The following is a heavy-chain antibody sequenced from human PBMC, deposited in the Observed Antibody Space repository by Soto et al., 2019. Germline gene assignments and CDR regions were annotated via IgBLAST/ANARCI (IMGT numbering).Heavy chain of an antibody. D-gene: IGHD1-26*01. V-gene: IGHV1-18*01. CDR1: GYTFTNYG. CDR2: ITTYNDDT. CDR3: ARASRSGNNWFDL. J-gene: IGHJ5*02. Sequence: QVQLVQSGAEVKKPGASVKVSCKTSGYTFTNYGISWVRQAPGQGLEWMGWITTYNDDTNYAQKFQGRVTLTTDTSTSTAYMEVRSLRSDDTAVYYCARASRSGNNWFDLWGQGTLVTVSS.